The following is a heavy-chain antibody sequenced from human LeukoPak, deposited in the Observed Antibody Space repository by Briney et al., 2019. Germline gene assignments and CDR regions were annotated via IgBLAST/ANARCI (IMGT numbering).Heavy chain of an antibody. CDR3: ARSRRLLWFGESSDR. CDR2: INHSGST. CDR1: GGSFSGCY. J-gene: IGHJ5*02. D-gene: IGHD3-10*01. Sequence: SETLSLTCAVYGGSFSGCYWSWIRQPPGKGLEWIGEINHSGSTNYNPSLKSRVTISVDTSKNQFSLKLSSMTAADTAVYYCARSRRLLWFGESSDRWGQGTLVTVSS. V-gene: IGHV4-34*01.